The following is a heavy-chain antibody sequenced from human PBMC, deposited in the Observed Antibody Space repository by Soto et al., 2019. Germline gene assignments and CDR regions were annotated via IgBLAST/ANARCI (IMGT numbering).Heavy chain of an antibody. CDR2: INAYTGNT. CDR3: ARDWGIAFSPGDY. CDR1: GYTFTSYG. J-gene: IGHJ4*02. D-gene: IGHD6-13*01. Sequence: GASVKVSCKASGYTFTSYGISWVRQAPGQGLEWMGWINAYTGNTNYAQEFQGRVTMTTDTSTSTAYMELRTLRSDDTAVYYCARDWGIAFSPGDYWGQGTLVTVSS. V-gene: IGHV1-18*01.